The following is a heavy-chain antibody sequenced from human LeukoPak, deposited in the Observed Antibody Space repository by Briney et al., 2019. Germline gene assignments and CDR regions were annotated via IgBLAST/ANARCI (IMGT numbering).Heavy chain of an antibody. CDR1: GFSFSRHW. CDR2: ISSDGSRA. Sequence: GGSLRLSCAASGFSFSRHWTHWVRQDPGRGLVWLSVISSDGSRAIYADSVKGRFTISRDNAKNTLSLQMNSLRAEDTAIYFCARDLYCGGNCYPYYLDNWGQGSLVTVSS. V-gene: IGHV3-74*01. J-gene: IGHJ4*02. CDR3: ARDLYCGGNCYPYYLDN. D-gene: IGHD2-21*02.